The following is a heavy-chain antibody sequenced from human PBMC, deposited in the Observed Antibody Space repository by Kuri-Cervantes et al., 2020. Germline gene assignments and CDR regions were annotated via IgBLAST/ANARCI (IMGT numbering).Heavy chain of an antibody. D-gene: IGHD5-12*01. CDR2: ISSGRGYI. CDR1: GGSISSSGYC. V-gene: IGHV3-21*01. CDR3: ARGGYSGYDFDY. Sequence: GGSLRLSCTVPGGSISSSGYCWGWIRQPPGKGLEWVSSISSGRGYIYSADSLKGRFTISRDNAQNSLYLQMNSLRAEDTAVYHCARGGYSGYDFDYWGQGTLVTVSS. J-gene: IGHJ4*02.